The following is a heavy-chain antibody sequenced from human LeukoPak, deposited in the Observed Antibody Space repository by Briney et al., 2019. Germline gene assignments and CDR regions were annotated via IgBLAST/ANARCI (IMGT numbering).Heavy chain of an antibody. CDR2: IRYDGSSR. D-gene: IGHD2-21*02. Sequence: GGTLRLSCAASGFTFSSYGMNWVRQAPGKGLEWVAFIRYDGSSRYYADSVKGRFTIFRDDSKSTLYLQMNSLRGEDRAVYFCARPLNCGGDCYSRFDYWGQGTLVTVSS. J-gene: IGHJ4*02. CDR3: ARPLNCGGDCYSRFDY. CDR1: GFTFSSYG. V-gene: IGHV3-30*02.